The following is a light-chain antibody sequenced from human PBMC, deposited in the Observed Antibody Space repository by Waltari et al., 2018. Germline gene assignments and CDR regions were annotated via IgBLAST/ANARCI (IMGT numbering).Light chain of an antibody. J-gene: IGLJ1*01. Sequence: SSEMTQDPAVSVALGQTVTITCQGGGLRTFHANWYQQKSGQAPLLVIYDGDNRPSGIPDRFSGSRSGNTASLTISGAQAEDEADYYCNTRDISGDHLVFGSGTKVTVL. CDR2: DGD. V-gene: IGLV3-19*01. CDR3: NTRDISGDHLV. CDR1: GLRTFH.